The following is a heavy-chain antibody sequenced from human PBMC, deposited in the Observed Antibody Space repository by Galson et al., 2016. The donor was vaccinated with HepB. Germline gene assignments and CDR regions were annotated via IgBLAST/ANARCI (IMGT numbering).Heavy chain of an antibody. CDR2: INWNSGTV. Sequence: SLRLSCAGSGFTFDDYAIHWVRHSPGKGLEWVAGINWNSGTVFYADSVKGRFTISRDNNRNSIYLQMDNLSVEDTAFYFCARDPYQWLSKYYFDYWGRGTLVTVSS. CDR3: ARDPYQWLSKYYFDY. V-gene: IGHV3-9*01. D-gene: IGHD6-19*01. CDR1: GFTFDDYA. J-gene: IGHJ4*02.